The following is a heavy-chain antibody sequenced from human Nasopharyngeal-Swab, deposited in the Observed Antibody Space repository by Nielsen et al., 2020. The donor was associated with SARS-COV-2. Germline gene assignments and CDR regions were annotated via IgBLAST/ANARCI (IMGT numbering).Heavy chain of an antibody. CDR2: IYPGDSDT. V-gene: IGHV5-51*01. Sequence: GGSLRLSCKGSGYRFNSYWIGWVRQMPGKGLEWMGIIYPGDSDTRYSPSFQGQVTISADKSISTAYLQWSSLKASDTAMYYCARTDSTLAYCGGDCSLDYWGQGTLVTVSS. CDR1: GYRFNSYW. CDR3: ARTDSTLAYCGGDCSLDY. J-gene: IGHJ4*02. D-gene: IGHD2-21*02.